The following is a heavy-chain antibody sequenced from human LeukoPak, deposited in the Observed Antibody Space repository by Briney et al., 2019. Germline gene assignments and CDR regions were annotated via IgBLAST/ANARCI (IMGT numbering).Heavy chain of an antibody. CDR1: GGSISSYY. CDR2: IYYSGST. D-gene: IGHD3-10*01. CDR3: ARQGQELSFGESWFDP. J-gene: IGHJ5*02. Sequence: TSETLSLTCTVSGGSISSYYWSWIRQPPGKGLEWIGYIYYSGSTNYNPSLKSRVTISVDTSKNQFSLKLSSVTAADTAVYYCARQGQELSFGESWFDPWGQGTLVTVSS. V-gene: IGHV4-59*01.